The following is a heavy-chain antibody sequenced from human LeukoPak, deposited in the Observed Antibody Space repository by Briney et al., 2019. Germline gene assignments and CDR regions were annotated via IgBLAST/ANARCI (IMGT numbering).Heavy chain of an antibody. V-gene: IGHV3-30*18. D-gene: IGHD3-22*01. CDR3: AKDGFAHYDSSGYADY. CDR2: ISYDGRNT. J-gene: IGHJ4*02. Sequence: GGSLRLSCAASGFTFSSYGMHWVRQAPGKGLEWVALISYDGRNTYFVDSVKGRFTISRDNSKNTLYLQMNSLRAEDTAMYYCAKDGFAHYDSSGYADYWGQGTLVTVSS. CDR1: GFTFSSYG.